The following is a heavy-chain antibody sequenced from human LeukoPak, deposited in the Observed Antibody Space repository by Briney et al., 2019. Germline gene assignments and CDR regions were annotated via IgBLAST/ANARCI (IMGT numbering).Heavy chain of an antibody. CDR2: INHSGST. CDR3: ARFLEYSKTIDY. V-gene: IGHV4-34*01. J-gene: IGHJ4*02. CDR1: GGSFSGYY. Sequence: PSETLSLTCAVYGGSFSGYYWSWIRQPPGKGLEWIGEINHSGSTNYNPSLKSRVTISVDTSKNQFSLKLSSVTAADTAVYYCARFLEYSKTIDYWGQGTLVTVSS. D-gene: IGHD5-18*01.